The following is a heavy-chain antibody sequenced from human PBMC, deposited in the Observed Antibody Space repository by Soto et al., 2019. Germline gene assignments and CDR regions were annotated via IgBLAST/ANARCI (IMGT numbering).Heavy chain of an antibody. V-gene: IGHV3-30-3*01. CDR3: ARDRKLAAAGLGGY. Sequence: GGSLRLSCAASGFTFSSYAMHWVRQAPGKGLEWVAVISYDGSNKYYADSVKGRFTISRDNSKNTLYLQMNSLRAEDTAVYYCARDRKLAAAGLGGYWGQGTLVTVSS. CDR2: ISYDGSNK. CDR1: GFTFSSYA. D-gene: IGHD6-13*01. J-gene: IGHJ4*02.